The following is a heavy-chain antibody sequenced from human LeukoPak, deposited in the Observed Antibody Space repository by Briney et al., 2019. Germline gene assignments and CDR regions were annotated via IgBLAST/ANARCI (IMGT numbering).Heavy chain of an antibody. V-gene: IGHV3-23*01. CDR2: SSGSGSNT. Sequence: GGSLRLSCAASGFTFSSYAMSWVRQAPGKGLEWVSTSSGSGSNTYYADSVKGRFTISRDNSKNTLYLQMNSLRAEDTAVYYCARDTAIGYCSSTSCYSNWFDPWGQGTLVTVSS. CDR1: GFTFSSYA. CDR3: ARDTAIGYCSSTSCYSNWFDP. D-gene: IGHD2-2*01. J-gene: IGHJ5*02.